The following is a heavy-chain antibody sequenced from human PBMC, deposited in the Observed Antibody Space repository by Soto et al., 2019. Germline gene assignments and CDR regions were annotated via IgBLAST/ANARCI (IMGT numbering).Heavy chain of an antibody. CDR3: TSLYYGH. J-gene: IGHJ4*02. Sequence: EVQLVESGGDLVKPGGSLILSCPSCEFTFVKSCFSWSRQPPGKGLEWFGGIKSKADGGTTDYAAPVKGRFTISRDESQNTLYLQMNSLKTEATAVYYCTSLYYGHWGQGTLVTVSS. CDR1: EFTFVKSC. D-gene: IGHD4-17*01. V-gene: IGHV3-15*01. CDR2: IKSKADGGTT.